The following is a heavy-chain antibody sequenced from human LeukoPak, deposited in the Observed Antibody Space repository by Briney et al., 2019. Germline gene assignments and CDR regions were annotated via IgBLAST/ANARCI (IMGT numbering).Heavy chain of an antibody. J-gene: IGHJ5*02. CDR1: GGSISSYY. D-gene: IGHD2-15*01. V-gene: IGHV4-59*01. CDR2: IYYSGST. CDR3: ARDKRYCSGGSRYENWFDP. Sequence: SETLSLTCTVSGGSISSYYWSRIRQPPGKGLEWIGYIYYSGSTNYNPSLKSRVTISVDTSKNQFSLKLSSVTAADTAVYYCARDKRYCSGGSRYENWFDPWGQGTLVTVSS.